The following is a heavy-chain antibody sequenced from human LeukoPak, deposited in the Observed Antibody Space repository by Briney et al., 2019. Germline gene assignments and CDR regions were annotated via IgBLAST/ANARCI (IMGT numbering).Heavy chain of an antibody. CDR1: GGSISTYY. V-gene: IGHV4-59*01. Sequence: SETLSLTCTVSGGSISTYYWSWIRQPPGKGLEWIGYIYYSGSTNYNPSLKSRVTISVDTSKNQFSLKLSSMTAADTAVYYCARENYGGSGYYYAYHMDVWGQGTTVTVSS. D-gene: IGHD3-22*01. CDR2: IYYSGST. J-gene: IGHJ6*02. CDR3: ARENYGGSGYYYAYHMDV.